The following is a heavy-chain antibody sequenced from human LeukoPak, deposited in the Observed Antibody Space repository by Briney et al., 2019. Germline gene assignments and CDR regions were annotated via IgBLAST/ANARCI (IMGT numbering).Heavy chain of an antibody. V-gene: IGHV4-39*07. CDR1: GGSISSSSYY. Sequence: ETLSLTCTVSGGSISSSSYYWGWIRQPPGKGLEWIGSIYYSGSTYYNPSLKSRVTISVDTSKNQFSLKLSSVTAADTAVYYCARVLSSSPIDYWGQGTLVTVSS. CDR2: IYYSGST. D-gene: IGHD6-6*01. CDR3: ARVLSSSPIDY. J-gene: IGHJ4*02.